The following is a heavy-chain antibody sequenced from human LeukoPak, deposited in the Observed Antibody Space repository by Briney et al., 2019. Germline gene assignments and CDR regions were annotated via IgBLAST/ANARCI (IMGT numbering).Heavy chain of an antibody. D-gene: IGHD6-6*01. CDR2: ISGSGGNT. J-gene: IGHJ4*02. Sequence: PGGSLRLSCATSGFTFSSYAMSWVRQAPGKGLEWVSSISGSGGNTYYADSVKGRFTISRDNAKNSLYLQMNSLRAEDTAVYYCARADDSSSGYFDYWGQGTLVTVSS. CDR3: ARADDSSSGYFDY. V-gene: IGHV3-23*01. CDR1: GFTFSSYA.